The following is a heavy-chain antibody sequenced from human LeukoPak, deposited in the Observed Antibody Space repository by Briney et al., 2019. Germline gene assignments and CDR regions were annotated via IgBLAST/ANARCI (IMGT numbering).Heavy chain of an antibody. J-gene: IGHJ4*02. CDR3: ARDYIAYDPLDY. Sequence: PGGSLRLSCAASGFTFSSYAMSWVRQAPGKGLEWVSSISSRSTSIYYADSVKGRFTISRDNAKSSLYLQMNSLRAEDTAVYWCARDYIAYDPLDYWGQGTLVTVSS. V-gene: IGHV3-21*01. CDR2: ISSRSTSI. CDR1: GFTFSSYA. D-gene: IGHD3-3*01.